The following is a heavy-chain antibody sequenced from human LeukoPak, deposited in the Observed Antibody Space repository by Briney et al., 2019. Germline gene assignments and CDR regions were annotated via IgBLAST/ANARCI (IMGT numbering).Heavy chain of an antibody. Sequence: PSETLSLTCTVSGGSISSGDFYWSWIRQPPGKGLEWIGYIYYSGSTYYNPSLKSRVTISVDTSKNQFSLKLSSVTAADTAVYYRARWFGELLIDYWGQGTLVTVSS. CDR2: IYYSGST. CDR1: GGSISSGDFY. D-gene: IGHD3-10*01. CDR3: ARWFGELLIDY. J-gene: IGHJ4*02. V-gene: IGHV4-30-4*01.